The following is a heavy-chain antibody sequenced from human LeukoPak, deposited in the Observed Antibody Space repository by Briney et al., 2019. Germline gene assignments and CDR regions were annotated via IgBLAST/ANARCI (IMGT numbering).Heavy chain of an antibody. CDR2: ISNNGGYT. J-gene: IGHJ4*02. Sequence: GGSLRVSCAASGFTFSSSAMSWVRQAPGKGLEWVSAISNNGGYTYYADSVQGRFTISRDNSKSTLCLQMNSLRAEDTAVYYCAKQLGYCSDGSCYFPYWGQGTLVTVSS. V-gene: IGHV3-23*01. CDR1: GFTFSSSA. D-gene: IGHD2-15*01. CDR3: AKQLGYCSDGSCYFPY.